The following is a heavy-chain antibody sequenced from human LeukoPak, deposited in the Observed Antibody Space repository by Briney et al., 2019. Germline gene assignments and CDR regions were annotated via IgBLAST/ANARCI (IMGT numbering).Heavy chain of an antibody. CDR2: INPNSGGT. Sequence: GASVKVSFKASGYTFTGYYVHWLRQAPGQGLEWMGWINPNSGGTKYAQKFHGRVTMTRDTSISTAYMGLNRLTSDDTAVYYCARDLYYYDSSNSYNWFDPWGQGTLVTVSS. V-gene: IGHV1-2*02. J-gene: IGHJ5*02. CDR3: ARDLYYYDSSNSYNWFDP. CDR1: GYTFTGYY. D-gene: IGHD3-22*01.